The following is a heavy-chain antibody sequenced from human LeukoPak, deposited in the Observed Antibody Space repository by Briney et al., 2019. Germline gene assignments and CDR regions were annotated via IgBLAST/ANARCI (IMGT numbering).Heavy chain of an antibody. V-gene: IGHV3-7*01. CDR3: ARDLSYDLFDP. Sequence: GGSLRLSCAASGFTLSSYWMSWVRQAPGKGLEGVANIKQDGSEKYYVDSVKGRSTISRDNAKNSLYLQMNSLRAEDTAVYYCARDLSYDLFDPWGQGTLVTVSS. CDR1: GFTLSSYW. D-gene: IGHD3-10*01. J-gene: IGHJ5*02. CDR2: IKQDGSEK.